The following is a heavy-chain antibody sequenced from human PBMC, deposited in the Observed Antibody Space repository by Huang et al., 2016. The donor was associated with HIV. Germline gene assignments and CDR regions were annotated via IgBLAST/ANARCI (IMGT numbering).Heavy chain of an antibody. CDR1: GDSINSNTFY. D-gene: IGHD3-3*01. CDR3: ARTGVAVSDDPEYFQH. J-gene: IGHJ1*01. V-gene: IGHV4-39*02. Sequence: LQESGPGLVGPSETLSLTCAVSGDSINSNTFYWGWIRRPPGKALEWIGSIYYSGTTYYNPALKRRARIAVDASKNRSFLHLRSVTAADTGVYYCARTGVAVSDDPEYFQHWGQGALVT. CDR2: IYYSGTT.